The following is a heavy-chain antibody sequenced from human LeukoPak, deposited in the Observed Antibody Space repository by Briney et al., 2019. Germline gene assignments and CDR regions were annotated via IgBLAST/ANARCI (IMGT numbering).Heavy chain of an antibody. Sequence: KPSETLSLTCTVSGGSISSYYWSWIRQPPGKGLEWIGYIYYSGSTNYNPSLKSRVTISVDTSKNQFSLKLSSVTAADTAVYYCAGEYSSSWYANYYYYMDVWGKGTTVTVSS. D-gene: IGHD6-13*01. CDR2: IYYSGST. J-gene: IGHJ6*03. CDR3: AGEYSSSWYANYYYYMDV. CDR1: GGSISSYY. V-gene: IGHV4-59*01.